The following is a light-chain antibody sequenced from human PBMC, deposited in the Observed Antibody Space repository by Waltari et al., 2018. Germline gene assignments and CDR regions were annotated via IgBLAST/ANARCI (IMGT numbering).Light chain of an antibody. J-gene: IGKJ1*01. CDR3: QQYNDWPRT. V-gene: IGKV3-15*01. CDR2: AAS. Sequence: EIVMTQSPATLSMSPGERATLSCRASQSINTNLAWYQQKPGQPPRLVIYAASTRATGLPARFSGSGSGTEFTLTISSLQSEDVAVYYCQQYNDWPRTFGQGTKVEIK. CDR1: QSINTN.